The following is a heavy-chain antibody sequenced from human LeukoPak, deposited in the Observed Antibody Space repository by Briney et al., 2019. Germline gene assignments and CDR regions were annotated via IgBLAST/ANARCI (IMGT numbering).Heavy chain of an antibody. Sequence: SVKVSCKASGGTFSSYAISWVRQAPGQGLEWMGGIIPIFGTANYAEKFQGRVTITADESTSTAYMELSSLRSEDTAVYYCARNGDYDDAFDIWGQGTMVTVSS. CDR1: GGTFSSYA. V-gene: IGHV1-69*13. J-gene: IGHJ3*02. CDR3: ARNGDYDDAFDI. D-gene: IGHD4-17*01. CDR2: IIPIFGTA.